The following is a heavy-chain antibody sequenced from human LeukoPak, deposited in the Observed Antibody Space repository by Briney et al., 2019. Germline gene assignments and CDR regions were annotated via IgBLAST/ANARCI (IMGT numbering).Heavy chain of an antibody. D-gene: IGHD3-22*01. V-gene: IGHV4-59*08. CDR2: IYYSGST. Sequence: SETLSLTCTVSGGSISNYYWSWIRQPPGKGLEWIGYIYYSGSTNYNPSLKSRVTISVDTSKNQFSLKLSSVTAADTAVYYCARGRYYDSWGQGTLVTVSS. CDR1: GGSISNYY. J-gene: IGHJ4*02. CDR3: ARGRYYDS.